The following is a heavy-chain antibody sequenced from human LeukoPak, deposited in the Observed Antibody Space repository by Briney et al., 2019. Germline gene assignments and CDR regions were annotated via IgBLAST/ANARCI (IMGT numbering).Heavy chain of an antibody. J-gene: IGHJ5*02. D-gene: IGHD3-22*01. Sequence: SETLSLTCTVSGGSISSSNYYWGWIRQPPGKGLEWIGTIYYSGSTYYTPSLKSRVTISVDTSKNQFSLKLTSVTAADTAVYYCAREITMIVVDSGGFDPWGQGTLVTVSS. CDR1: GGSISSSNYY. V-gene: IGHV4-39*07. CDR2: IYYSGST. CDR3: AREITMIVVDSGGFDP.